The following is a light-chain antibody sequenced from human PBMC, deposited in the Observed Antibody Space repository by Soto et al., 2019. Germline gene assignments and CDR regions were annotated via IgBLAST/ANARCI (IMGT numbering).Light chain of an antibody. CDR3: FSYAGSRV. Sequence: QSALTQPRSVSGSPGQSVTISCTGTSSDVGDYDYVSWYQQHPGKAPKLMIFDVNKRPSGVPDRFSGSKSGNTAFLTISGLQAEDEADYSCFSYAGSRVFGGGTKPTVL. V-gene: IGLV2-11*01. CDR2: DVN. J-gene: IGLJ3*02. CDR1: SSDVGDYDY.